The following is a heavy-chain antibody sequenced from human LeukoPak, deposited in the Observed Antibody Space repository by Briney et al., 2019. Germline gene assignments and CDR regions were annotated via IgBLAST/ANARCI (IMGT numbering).Heavy chain of an antibody. D-gene: IGHD3-22*01. Sequence: GGSLRLSCAASGFPFASYAMSWVRQAPGKGLEWVSTISGSGASTYCADSVKGRLTISRDNSKNTLYLQMNSLRAEDTAVYYCAKDYYDSSGYYHYDAFDIWGQGTMVTVSS. V-gene: IGHV3-23*01. CDR2: ISGSGAST. J-gene: IGHJ3*02. CDR1: GFPFASYA. CDR3: AKDYYDSSGYYHYDAFDI.